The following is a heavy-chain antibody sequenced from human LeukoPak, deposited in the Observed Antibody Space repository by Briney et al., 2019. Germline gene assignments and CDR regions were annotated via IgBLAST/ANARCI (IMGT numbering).Heavy chain of an antibody. D-gene: IGHD6-13*01. J-gene: IGHJ4*02. CDR3: ARRGNSSSWYGEYFDY. V-gene: IGHV5-51*01. Sequence: GASLKISCKGSGSRFTSYWIGLVRQIPGKGLEWMGIIYPVDSDTRYSPPFQGQVTISADKSISTAYLQWSSLKASDTAMYYCARRGNSSSWYGEYFDYWGQGTLVTVSS. CDR2: IYPVDSDT. CDR1: GSRFTSYW.